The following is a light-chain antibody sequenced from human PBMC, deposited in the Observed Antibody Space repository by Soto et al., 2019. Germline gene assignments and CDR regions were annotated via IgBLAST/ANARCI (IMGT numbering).Light chain of an antibody. V-gene: IGKV1-33*01. CDR1: QDIKNY. CDR3: QQCDDFIT. CDR2: EAS. J-gene: IGKJ4*01. Sequence: DLQMTQSPPSLSASVGDRVTITCQASQDIKNYLNWYQQKPGKAPKLLIYEASNLETGVPSRFSGSGSGRSFTFTISSLQPEDIATYYCQQCDDFITFGGGTRIEIK.